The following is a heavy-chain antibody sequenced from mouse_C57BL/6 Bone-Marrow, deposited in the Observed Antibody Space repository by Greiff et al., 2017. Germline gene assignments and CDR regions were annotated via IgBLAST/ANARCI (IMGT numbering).Heavy chain of an antibody. CDR1: GFTFSDYG. J-gene: IGHJ3*01. V-gene: IGHV5-17*01. CDR3: ARPTLLRYPWLAY. Sequence: EVQGVESGGGLVKPGGSLKLSCAASGFTFSDYGMHWVRQAPEKGLEWVAYISSGSGTIYYADTVKGRFTISRDNAKNTLFLQMTSLRSEDTAMYYCARPTLLRYPWLAYWGQGTLVTVSA. D-gene: IGHD1-1*01. CDR2: ISSGSGTI.